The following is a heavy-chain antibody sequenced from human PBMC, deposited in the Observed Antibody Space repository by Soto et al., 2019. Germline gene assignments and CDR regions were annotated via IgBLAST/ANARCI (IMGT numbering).Heavy chain of an antibody. Sequence: LVESGGCLIQPGGSLRLSCAASEFTVSSNYMTWVRQAPGKGLEWVSVIYRDGSTFYADSAKGRFTISRDQSKNTVFLQMHSVISEDTAVYYCARAPYSGSYRSSHDAFDIWGQGTMVTVSA. CDR2: IYRDGST. CDR3: ARAPYSGSYRSSHDAFDI. V-gene: IGHV3-53*01. J-gene: IGHJ3*02. CDR1: EFTVSSNY. D-gene: IGHD5-12*01.